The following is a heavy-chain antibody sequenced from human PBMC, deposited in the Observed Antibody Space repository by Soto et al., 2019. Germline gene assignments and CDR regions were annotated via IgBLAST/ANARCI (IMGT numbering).Heavy chain of an antibody. CDR2: IYYSGST. Sequence: TSETLSLTCTVSGGSISSYYWSWIRQPPGKGLEWIGYIYYSGSTNYNPSLKSRVTISVDTSKNQFSLKLSSLTAADTAVYYCARVSFGSAPNDYWGQGTLVTVSS. V-gene: IGHV4-59*01. CDR3: ARVSFGSAPNDY. CDR1: GGSISSYY. J-gene: IGHJ4*02. D-gene: IGHD3-10*01.